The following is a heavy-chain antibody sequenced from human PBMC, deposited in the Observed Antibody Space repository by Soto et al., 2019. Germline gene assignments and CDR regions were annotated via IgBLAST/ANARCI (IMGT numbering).Heavy chain of an antibody. D-gene: IGHD3-22*01. CDR2: IYHTGNA. CDR1: GASISNDDYY. V-gene: IGHV4-39*01. J-gene: IGHJ5*02. Sequence: PSETLSLTCTVSGASISNDDYYWSWIRQPPGEGLEWIGSIYHTGNAYYNPSLKSRVTIFVDTSKNQFSLKLTSVTAADTALYYCAGDYFDSSDYTKNWFDPWGQGTLVTVSS. CDR3: AGDYFDSSDYTKNWFDP.